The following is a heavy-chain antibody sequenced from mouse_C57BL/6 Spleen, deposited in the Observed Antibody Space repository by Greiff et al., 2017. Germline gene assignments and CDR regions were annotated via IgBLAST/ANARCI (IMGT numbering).Heavy chain of an antibody. J-gene: IGHJ1*03. CDR1: GYTFTSYD. Sequence: LQESGPELVKPGASVKLSCKASGYTFTSYDINWVKQRPGQGLEWIGWIYPRDGSTKYNEKFKGKATLTVDTSSSTSDMELHSLTSEDSAVYVCASGGGYSNSYWYFDVWGTGTTVTVSS. D-gene: IGHD2-5*01. CDR3: ASGGGYSNSYWYFDV. V-gene: IGHV1-85*01. CDR2: IYPRDGST.